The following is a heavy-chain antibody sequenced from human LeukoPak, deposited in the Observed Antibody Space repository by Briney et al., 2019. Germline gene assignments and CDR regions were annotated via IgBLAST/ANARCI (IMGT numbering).Heavy chain of an antibody. Sequence: GGSLRLSCAASGFTFSSYGMSWVRQAPGKGLGWVSGISDSGVSTYSADSVKGRFTISRENSKNTLYLQMNSLRAEDTAVYYCAKKDSGANYDLDYWGQGTLVTVSS. V-gene: IGHV3-23*01. CDR1: GFTFSSYG. CDR2: ISDSGVST. CDR3: AKKDSGANYDLDY. D-gene: IGHD4/OR15-4a*01. J-gene: IGHJ4*02.